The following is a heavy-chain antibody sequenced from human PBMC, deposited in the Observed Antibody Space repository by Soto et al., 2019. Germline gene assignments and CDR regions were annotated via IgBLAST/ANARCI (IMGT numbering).Heavy chain of an antibody. CDR1: GGTFSSYA. D-gene: IGHD2-21*02. V-gene: IGHV1-69*13. CDR3: ARGGMVVTAIYFDY. CDR2: IIPIFGTA. Sequence: SVKVSCKASGGTFSSYAISWVRQAPGQGLEWMGGIIPIFGTANYAQKFQGRVTITADESTSTAYMELSSPRSEDTAVYYCARGGMVVTAIYFDYWGQGTLVTVSS. J-gene: IGHJ4*02.